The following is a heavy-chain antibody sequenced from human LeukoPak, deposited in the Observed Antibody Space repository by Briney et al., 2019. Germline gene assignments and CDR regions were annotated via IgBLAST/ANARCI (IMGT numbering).Heavy chain of an antibody. J-gene: IGHJ6*01. CDR1: ARSLSSYY. D-gene: IGHD3-3*01. Sequence: PSETLSLTSTVSARSLSSYYWGWIRQPAGKGLEWIGRTYTRGSTNYNPSLKSRATMSVDTSKNQFSLKLSSGTAADTAVYYCARDADFWSGCGVWGQGTTVTVFS. CDR3: ARDADFWSGCGV. V-gene: IGHV4-4*07. CDR2: TYTRGST.